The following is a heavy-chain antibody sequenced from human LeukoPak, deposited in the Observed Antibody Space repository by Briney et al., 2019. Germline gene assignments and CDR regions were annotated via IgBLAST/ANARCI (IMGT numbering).Heavy chain of an antibody. CDR1: GYTFTSYA. J-gene: IGHJ6*02. V-gene: IGHV1-3*01. Sequence: ASVKVSCKASGYTFTSYAMHWVRQAPGQRLEWMGWINAGNGNTKYSQKFQGRVTITRDTSASTAYMELSSLRSEDTAVYYCAREDSSTSCYDCYYYYGMDVWGRGTTVTVSS. CDR3: AREDSSTSCYDCYYYYGMDV. D-gene: IGHD2-2*01. CDR2: INAGNGNT.